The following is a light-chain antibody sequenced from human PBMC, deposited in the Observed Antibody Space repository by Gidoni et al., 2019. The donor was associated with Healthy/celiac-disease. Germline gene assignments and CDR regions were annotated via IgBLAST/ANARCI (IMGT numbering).Light chain of an antibody. J-gene: IGLJ2*01. CDR2: DVS. Sequence: QSALTQPASVSGSPGQSITISCTGTSSDVRGYNSVSWYQQHPGKAPKRMIYDVSNRPSGVSNRFSGSKSGNTASLTISGLQAEDEADYYCSSYTSSSTLVFGGGTKLTVL. CDR3: SSYTSSSTLV. V-gene: IGLV2-14*01. CDR1: SSDVRGYNS.